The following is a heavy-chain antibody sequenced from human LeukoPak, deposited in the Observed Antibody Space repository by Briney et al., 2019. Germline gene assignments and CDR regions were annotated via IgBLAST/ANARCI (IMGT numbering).Heavy chain of an antibody. Sequence: GGSLRLSCAASGFTFSSYWMSWVRQAPGKGLEWVANIKHDGSEKYYVDSVKGRFTISRDNAKNSLYLQMNSLRAEDTAVYYCARGANYYYGSGSYHPYDYWGQGTLVTVSS. CDR1: GFTFSSYW. J-gene: IGHJ4*02. CDR3: ARGANYYYGSGSYHPYDY. CDR2: IKHDGSEK. V-gene: IGHV3-7*01. D-gene: IGHD3-10*01.